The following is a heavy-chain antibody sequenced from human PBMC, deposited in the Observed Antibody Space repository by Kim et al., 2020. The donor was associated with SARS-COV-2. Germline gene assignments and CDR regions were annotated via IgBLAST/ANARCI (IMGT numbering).Heavy chain of an antibody. CDR1: GFTFSSYG. Sequence: GGSLRLSCAASGFTFSSYGMHWVRQAPGKGLEWVAVIWYDGSNKYYADSVKGRFTISRDNSKNTLYLQMNSLRAEDTAVYYCARGDPMVRGVMADYYGMEVWGQGTTVTVSS. J-gene: IGHJ6*02. CDR2: IWYDGSNK. V-gene: IGHV3-33*01. D-gene: IGHD3-10*01. CDR3: ARGDPMVRGVMADYYGMEV.